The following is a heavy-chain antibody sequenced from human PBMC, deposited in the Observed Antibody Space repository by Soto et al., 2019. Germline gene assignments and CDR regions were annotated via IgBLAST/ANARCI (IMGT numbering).Heavy chain of an antibody. CDR1: GGSISSNSYY. CDR3: ATYHDFWSGYYTGWFDP. D-gene: IGHD3-3*01. J-gene: IGHJ5*02. Sequence: PSETLSLTCTVSGGSISSNSYYWGWIRQPPGKGLEWIGSIYYRGNTYYNPSLKSRITISVDTSKNQFSLKLSSVTAADTAVYYCATYHDFWSGYYTGWFDPWGQGTLVTVSS. V-gene: IGHV4-39*01. CDR2: IYYRGNT.